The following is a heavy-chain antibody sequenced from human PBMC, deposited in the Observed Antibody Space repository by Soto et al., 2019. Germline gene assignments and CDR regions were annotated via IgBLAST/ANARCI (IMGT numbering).Heavy chain of an antibody. CDR2: IIPIFGTA. J-gene: IGHJ6*02. V-gene: IGHV1-69*13. CDR1: GGTFSSYA. D-gene: IGHD2-2*01. CDR3: ARDRGGYCISTSCPPGYYYGMDV. Sequence: GASVKVSCKASGGTFSSYAISWVRQAPGQGLEWMGGIIPIFGTANYAQKFQGRVTITADESTSTAYMELSSLRSEDTAVYYCARDRGGYCISTSCPPGYYYGMDVWGQGTTVTVSS.